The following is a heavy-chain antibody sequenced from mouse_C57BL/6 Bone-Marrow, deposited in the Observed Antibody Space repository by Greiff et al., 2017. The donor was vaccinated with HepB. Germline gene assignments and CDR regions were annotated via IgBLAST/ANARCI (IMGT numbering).Heavy chain of an antibody. CDR3: ARWEGYYYGSRPDY. Sequence: VQLQQPGTELVKPGASVKLSCKASGYTFTSYWMHWVKQRPGQGLEWIGNINPSNGGTNYNEKFKSKATLTVDTSSSTAYMQLSSLTSEDSAVYYCARWEGYYYGSRPDYWGQGTTLTVSS. CDR2: INPSNGGT. V-gene: IGHV1-53*01. CDR1: GYTFTSYW. J-gene: IGHJ2*01. D-gene: IGHD1-1*01.